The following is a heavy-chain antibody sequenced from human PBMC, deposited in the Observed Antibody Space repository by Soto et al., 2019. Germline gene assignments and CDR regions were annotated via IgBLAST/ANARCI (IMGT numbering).Heavy chain of an antibody. D-gene: IGHD3-3*01. Sequence: SETLSLTCTVSGGSISSSSYYWGWIRQPPGKGLEWIGSIYYSGSTYYNPSLKSRVTISVDTSKNQFSLKLSSVTAADTAVYYCARSPYGNFWSGYFDYWGQGTLVTVSS. J-gene: IGHJ4*02. CDR3: ARSPYGNFWSGYFDY. CDR1: GGSISSSSYY. V-gene: IGHV4-39*01. CDR2: IYYSGST.